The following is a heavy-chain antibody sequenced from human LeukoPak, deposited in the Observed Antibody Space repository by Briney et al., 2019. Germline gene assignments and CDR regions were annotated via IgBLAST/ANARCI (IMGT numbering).Heavy chain of an antibody. CDR3: ASAGTNLGDYDY. V-gene: IGHV4-38-2*02. CDR2: SSHSGNT. Sequence: PSDTLSLTCNVSGDSITSTYYWGWIRQPPGKGLEWIGSSSHSGNTYYNPSLKRRVPIHVDISQNNFPLTLGSVTSDDTALYLCASAGTNLGDYDYWRQGTLVTVSS. D-gene: IGHD4-17*01. J-gene: IGHJ4*02. CDR1: GDSITSTYY.